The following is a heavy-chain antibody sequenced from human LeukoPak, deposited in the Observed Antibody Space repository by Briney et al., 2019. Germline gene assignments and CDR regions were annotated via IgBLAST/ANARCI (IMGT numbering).Heavy chain of an antibody. J-gene: IGHJ5*02. V-gene: IGHV1-2*02. CDR2: INPNRGGT. CDR3: ARAVGNWFDP. CDR1: GYTCTGYY. Sequence: ASVKVSCKASGYTCTGYYMHWVRQAPGQGLEWMGWINPNRGGTNYAQKFQGRVTMTRDTSISTAYMELSRLRSDDTAVYYCARAVGNWFDPWGQGTLVTVSS.